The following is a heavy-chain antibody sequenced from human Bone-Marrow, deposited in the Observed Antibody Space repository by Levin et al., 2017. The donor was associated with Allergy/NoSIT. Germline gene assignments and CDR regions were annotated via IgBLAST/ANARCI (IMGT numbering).Heavy chain of an antibody. CDR3: AREGGGRWSPARFDP. D-gene: IGHD4-23*01. J-gene: IGHJ5*02. V-gene: IGHV4-39*07. CDR2: ISNSGTT. CDR1: GGSVSSSNYY. Sequence: PSETLSLTCTVSGGSVSSSNYYWGWIRQPPGKGLEWIGTISNSGTTYYNPSLRGRVTISIDTSKNHFSLKLTSLTAADTAVYYCAREGGGRWSPARFDPWGQGTLVTVSS.